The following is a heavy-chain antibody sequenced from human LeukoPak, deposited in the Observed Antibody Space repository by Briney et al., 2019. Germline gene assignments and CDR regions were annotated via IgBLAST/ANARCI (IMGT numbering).Heavy chain of an antibody. J-gene: IGHJ3*02. CDR1: GYSISSGYY. Sequence: PSETLSLTCTVSGYSISSGYYWGWIRQPPGKGLAWIGYIYYSGSTNYNPSLKSRVTISVDTSKNQFSLKLSSVTAADTAVYYCARDLPTRIVGAFDIWGQGTMVTVSS. D-gene: IGHD3-22*01. CDR2: IYYSGST. V-gene: IGHV4-61*01. CDR3: ARDLPTRIVGAFDI.